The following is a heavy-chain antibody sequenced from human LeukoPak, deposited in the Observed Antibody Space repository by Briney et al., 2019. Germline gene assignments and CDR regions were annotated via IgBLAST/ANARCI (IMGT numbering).Heavy chain of an antibody. Sequence: GESLKISCKGSGYSFTSYWISWVRQMPGKGLEWMGRIDPSDSYTNYSPSFQGHVTISADKSISTAYLQWSSLKASDTAMYYCASLYYDSSGYYYYYGMDVWGQGTTVTVSS. CDR2: IDPSDSYT. V-gene: IGHV5-10-1*01. J-gene: IGHJ6*02. CDR1: GYSFTSYW. D-gene: IGHD3-22*01. CDR3: ASLYYDSSGYYYYYGMDV.